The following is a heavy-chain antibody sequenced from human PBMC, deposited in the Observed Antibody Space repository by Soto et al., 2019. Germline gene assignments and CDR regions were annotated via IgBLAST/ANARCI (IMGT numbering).Heavy chain of an antibody. J-gene: IGHJ4*02. Sequence: EVQLLESGGGLVQPGGSLRLSCAASGFTFSSYAMSWVRQAPGKGLEWVSAISGSGGSTYYADSVKGRFTISRDKSKNTLYLQMNRLRAEDTAVYYCAKVVWSSSWYYFDYWGQGTLVTVSS. D-gene: IGHD6-13*01. CDR1: GFTFSSYA. CDR3: AKVVWSSSWYYFDY. CDR2: ISGSGGST. V-gene: IGHV3-23*01.